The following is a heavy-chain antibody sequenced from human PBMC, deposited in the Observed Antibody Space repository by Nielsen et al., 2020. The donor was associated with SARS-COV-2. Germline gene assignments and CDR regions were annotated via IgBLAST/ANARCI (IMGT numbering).Heavy chain of an antibody. Sequence: GESLKISCAASEFTFKSYSMNWVRQAPGKGLEWLTIISYDGNKHYADSVKGRFTISRDNSQDTLYLHLDSLRPEDTAVYFCARETIDYTSSFVDYWGQGTLVTVSP. J-gene: IGHJ4*02. CDR3: ARETIDYTSSFVDY. D-gene: IGHD4-11*01. CDR1: EFTFKSYS. V-gene: IGHV3-30*03. CDR2: ISYDGNK.